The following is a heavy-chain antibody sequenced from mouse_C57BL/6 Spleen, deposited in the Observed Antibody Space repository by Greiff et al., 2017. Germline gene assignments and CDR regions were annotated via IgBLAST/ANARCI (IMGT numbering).Heavy chain of an antibody. CDR1: GYTFTSYW. D-gene: IGHD6-1*01. V-gene: IGHV1-72*01. CDR3: ASACEDLFAALAY. Sequence: QVHVKQPGAELVKPGASVKLSCKASGYTFTSYWMHWVKQRPGRGLEWIGRIDPNSGGTKYNEKFKSKATLTVDKPSSTAYMQLSSLTSLNSAVYECASACEDLFAALAYWGQGTLVTVSA. CDR2: IDPNSGGT. J-gene: IGHJ3*01.